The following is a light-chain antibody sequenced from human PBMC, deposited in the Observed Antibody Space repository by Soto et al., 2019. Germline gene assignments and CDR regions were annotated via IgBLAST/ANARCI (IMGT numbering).Light chain of an antibody. CDR2: RAS. CDR3: QQYKTYTYT. CDR1: QNIDRW. J-gene: IGKJ2*01. Sequence: DIQMTQSPSTLSASVGDRVTITCRARQNIDRWLAWYQQKPGKAPKLLIYRASSLESGVPSRFSGSGSGTEFTLTISSLQPDDFTNYYCQQYKTYTYTFAQGTKLEIK. V-gene: IGKV1-5*03.